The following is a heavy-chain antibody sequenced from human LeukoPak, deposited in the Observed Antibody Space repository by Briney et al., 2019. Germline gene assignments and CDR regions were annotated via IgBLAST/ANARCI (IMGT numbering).Heavy chain of an antibody. D-gene: IGHD3-22*01. CDR3: AREYYYDSSGYDAFDI. CDR1: GYSFTSYW. V-gene: IGHV5-51*01. Sequence: GESLKISCKGSGYSFTSYWIGWVRQMPGKGLGWMGIIYPGDSDTRYSPSFQGQVTISADKSISTAYLQWSSLKASDTAMYYCAREYYYDSSGYDAFDIWGQGTMVTVSS. J-gene: IGHJ3*02. CDR2: IYPGDSDT.